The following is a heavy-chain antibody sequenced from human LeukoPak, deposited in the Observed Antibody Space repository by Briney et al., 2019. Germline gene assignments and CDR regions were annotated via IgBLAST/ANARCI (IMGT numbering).Heavy chain of an antibody. CDR3: ARDLQYNWNLALDY. CDR1: GGSFSGYY. CDR2: INHSGSI. Sequence: SETLSLTCAVYGGSFSGYYWSWIRQPPGKGLEWIGEINHSGSINYNPSLKSRVTISVDTSKNQFSLKLSSVTAADTAVYYCARDLQYNWNLALDYWGQGTLVTVSS. J-gene: IGHJ4*02. D-gene: IGHD1-1*01. V-gene: IGHV4-34*01.